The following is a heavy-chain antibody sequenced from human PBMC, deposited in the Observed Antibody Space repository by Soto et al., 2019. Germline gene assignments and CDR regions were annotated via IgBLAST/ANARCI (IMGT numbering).Heavy chain of an antibody. Sequence: PSETLSLTCTVSGASISGFYWSWIRKSAGKGLEWIGRIYATGTTDYNPSLKSRVMMSVDTSKKQFSLKLRSVTAADTAVYYSVRDGTKTLRDWFDPWGQG. V-gene: IGHV4-4*07. CDR3: VRDGTKTLRDWFDP. CDR1: GASISGFY. CDR2: IYATGTT. D-gene: IGHD1-1*01. J-gene: IGHJ5*02.